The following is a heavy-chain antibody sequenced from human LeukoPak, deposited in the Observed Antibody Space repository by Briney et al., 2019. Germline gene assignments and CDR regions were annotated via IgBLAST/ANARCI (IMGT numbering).Heavy chain of an antibody. CDR2: FDPEDGET. J-gene: IGHJ6*02. CDR1: GGTFSSYA. CDR3: ATASHYYYGMDV. Sequence: ASVKVSCKASGGTFSSYAISWVRQAPGQGLEWMGGFDPEDGETIYAQKFQGRVTMTEDTSTDTAYMELSSLRSEDTAVYYCATASHYYYGMDVWGQGTTVTVPS. V-gene: IGHV1-24*01.